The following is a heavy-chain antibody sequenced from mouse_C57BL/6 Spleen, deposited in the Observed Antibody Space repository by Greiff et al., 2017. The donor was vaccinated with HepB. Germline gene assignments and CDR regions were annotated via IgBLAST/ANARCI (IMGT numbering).Heavy chain of an antibody. CDR2: ISDGGSYT. J-gene: IGHJ1*03. CDR3: ARDYYSNYRYFDV. V-gene: IGHV5-4*01. Sequence: DVKLVESGGGLVKPGGSLKLSCAASGFTFSSYAMSWVRQTPEKRLEWVATISDGGSYTYYPDNVKGRFTISRDNAKNNLYLQMSHLKSEDTAMYYCARDYYSNYRYFDVWGTGTTVTVSS. CDR1: GFTFSSYA. D-gene: IGHD2-5*01.